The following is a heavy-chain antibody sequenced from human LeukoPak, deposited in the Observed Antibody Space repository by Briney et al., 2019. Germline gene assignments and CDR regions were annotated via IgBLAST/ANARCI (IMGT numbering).Heavy chain of an antibody. CDR3: ARVKSSARLFDH. Sequence: SQTLSLTCAMSGDSVSTNSAACDWNRQSPSRGLEWLGRTYYRSKWYNDYAVSVKSRITINPDTSKNQFSLQLNSVTPESTAVYYCARVKSSARLFDHWDCGTLVTVSS. CDR1: GDSVSTNSAA. CDR2: TYYRSKWYN. V-gene: IGHV6-1*01. D-gene: IGHD6-25*01. J-gene: IGHJ2*01.